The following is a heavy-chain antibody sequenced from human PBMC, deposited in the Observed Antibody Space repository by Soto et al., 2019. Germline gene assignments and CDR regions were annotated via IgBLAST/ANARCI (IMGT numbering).Heavy chain of an antibody. J-gene: IGHJ5*02. CDR3: ARVVRYCSSTSCPGTAWFDP. V-gene: IGHV1-18*01. CDR2: ISAYNGNT. D-gene: IGHD2-2*01. Sequence: GASVKVSCKASGYTFTSYGISWVRQAPGQGLEWMGWISAYNGNTNYAQKLQGRVTMTTDTSTSTAYIEMRSLRSDDTAVYYCARVVRYCSSTSCPGTAWFDPWGQGTLVTVSS. CDR1: GYTFTSYG.